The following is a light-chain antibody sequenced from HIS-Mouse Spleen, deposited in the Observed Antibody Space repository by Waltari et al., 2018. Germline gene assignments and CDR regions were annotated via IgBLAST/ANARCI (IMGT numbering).Light chain of an antibody. Sequence: DIQMTQSPSSLSASVGDRVTITCQESQDISNYLNWYQQKPGKAPKLLIYDASKTGVPSRFSGGGSGTDFTFTISSLQPEDIATYYCQQYDNLHRLTFGPGTKVDIK. CDR1: QDISNY. CDR2: DAS. CDR3: QQYDNLHRLT. J-gene: IGKJ3*01. V-gene: IGKV1-33*01.